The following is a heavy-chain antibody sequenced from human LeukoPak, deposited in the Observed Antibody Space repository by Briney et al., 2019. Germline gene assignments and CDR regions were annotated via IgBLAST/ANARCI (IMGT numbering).Heavy chain of an antibody. CDR2: ITGRSDKT. V-gene: IGHV3-23*01. J-gene: IGHJ4*02. CDR3: AKGGWLDD. D-gene: IGHD6-19*01. Sequence: GGSLRLSCAASGFNFNKYDMTWARQAPGKGLEWVSTITGRSDKTYYTDSVKGRFATSRDNSKDTLYLQMNSLRAEDTALYYCAKGGWLDDLGQGALVTVSS. CDR1: GFNFNKYD.